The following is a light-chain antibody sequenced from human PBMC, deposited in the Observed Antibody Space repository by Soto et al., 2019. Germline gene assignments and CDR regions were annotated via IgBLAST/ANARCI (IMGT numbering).Light chain of an antibody. Sequence: ESVMTQSPATLSLSPGARATLSCRASQSVSSSYLSWYQQKPGQAPRLLIYGASTRATSIPARFSGSGSGTDFTLTISSLQPEDFAVYYCQQDYNLPTFGGGTKVDIK. J-gene: IGKJ4*01. CDR3: QQDYNLPT. CDR1: QSVSSSY. V-gene: IGKV3D-7*01. CDR2: GAS.